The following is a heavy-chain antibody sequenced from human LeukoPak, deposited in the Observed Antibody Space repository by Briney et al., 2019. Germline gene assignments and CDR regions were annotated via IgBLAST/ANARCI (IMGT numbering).Heavy chain of an antibody. V-gene: IGHV3-30*18. J-gene: IGHJ4*02. CDR2: ISYDGSNK. CDR3: AKEGSGWYQFDY. Sequence: GGSLRLSRAASGFTFSSYGMHWVRQAPGKGLEWVAVISYDGSNKYYADSVKGRFTISRDNSKNTLYLQMNSLRAEDTAVYYCAKEGSGWYQFDYWGQGTLVTVSS. CDR1: GFTFSSYG. D-gene: IGHD6-19*01.